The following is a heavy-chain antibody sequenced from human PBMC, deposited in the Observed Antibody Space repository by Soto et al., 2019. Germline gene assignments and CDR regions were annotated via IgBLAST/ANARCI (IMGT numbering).Heavy chain of an antibody. CDR3: ARVRRAYGYNDEYYFDY. J-gene: IGHJ4*02. CDR2: IYYSGST. CDR1: GGSISSYY. D-gene: IGHD5-12*01. Sequence: QVQLQESGPGLVKPSETLSLTCTVSGGSISSYYWSWIRQPPGKGLEWIGYIYYSGSTNYNPSLKSRVTISVDTSKNQFSLKLSSVTAADTAVYYCARVRRAYGYNDEYYFDYWGQGTLVTVSS. V-gene: IGHV4-59*01.